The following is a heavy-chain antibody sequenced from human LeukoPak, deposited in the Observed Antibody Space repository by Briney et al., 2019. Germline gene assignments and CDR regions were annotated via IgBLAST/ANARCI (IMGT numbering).Heavy chain of an antibody. D-gene: IGHD6-19*01. V-gene: IGHV2-5*02. Sequence: KESGPTLAKPTQTLTVTCTFSGFSLSTSGEAVNWIRQPPGRALEWLALIYWDGDVRYSPSLKSRLTITRDTSKNQVVLTMTNMDPVDTATYYCAHRGSGWYFFDFWGQGTLVTVSS. CDR2: IYWDGDV. J-gene: IGHJ4*02. CDR3: AHRGSGWYFFDF. CDR1: GFSLSTSGEA.